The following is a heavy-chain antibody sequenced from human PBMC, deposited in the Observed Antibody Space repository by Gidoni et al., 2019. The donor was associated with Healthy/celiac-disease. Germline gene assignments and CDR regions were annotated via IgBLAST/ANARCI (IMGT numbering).Heavy chain of an antibody. CDR1: GFTFSSYA. V-gene: IGHV3-30-3*01. CDR3: ASASGGSYYVGDYFDY. D-gene: IGHD1-26*01. J-gene: IGHJ4*02. CDR2: ISYDGINT. Sequence: QVQRVESGGGGVQPGRSLRLSCAASGFTFSSYAMHWVRQAPGKGLEWVAVISYDGINTYYADSVKCRFTISRDNSKNTLYLQMNSLRAEDTAVYYCASASGGSYYVGDYFDYWGQGTLVTVSS.